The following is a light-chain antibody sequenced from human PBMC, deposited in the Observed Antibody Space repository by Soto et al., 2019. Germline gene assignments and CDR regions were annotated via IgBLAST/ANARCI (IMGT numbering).Light chain of an antibody. CDR1: SGHSSYA. CDR2: LNIDGSH. V-gene: IGLV4-69*01. J-gene: IGLJ2*01. Sequence: QLVLTQSPSASASLGASVKLTCTLSSGHSSYAIAWHQQQPEKGPRYLVNLNIDGSHSKGDGIPDRFSGSSSGAERYLTISSLQSEDEADYYCQTWVTGIVVFGGGTKLTVL. CDR3: QTWVTGIVV.